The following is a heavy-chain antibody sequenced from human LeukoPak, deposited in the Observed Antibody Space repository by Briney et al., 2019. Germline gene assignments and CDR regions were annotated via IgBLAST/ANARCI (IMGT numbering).Heavy chain of an antibody. CDR3: AKGGRGNGEVY. Sequence: GGSLRLSCAVSGFTFSSYWMNWVRQAPGKGLEWVANIKQDGSEKNYVDSVKGRFTISRDNAKSSLFLQMTDLRAEDTAVYYCAKGGRGNGEVYWGQGTLVTVSS. V-gene: IGHV3-7*01. D-gene: IGHD2-8*01. CDR1: GFTFSSYW. CDR2: IKQDGSEK. J-gene: IGHJ4*02.